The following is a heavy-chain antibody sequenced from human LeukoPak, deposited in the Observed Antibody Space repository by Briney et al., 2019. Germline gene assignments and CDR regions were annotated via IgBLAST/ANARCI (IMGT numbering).Heavy chain of an antibody. V-gene: IGHV3-23*01. CDR1: GFTFSTCG. CDR3: AKDPPNIGLDPYYFDS. Sequence: PGGSLRLSCAASGFTFSTCGMTWVRRAPGRGLEWVSTISGSGGGTWYTDSVKGRFTISRDNSKNTLYLQMNSLRVEDTAIYYCAKDPPNIGLDPYYFDSWGQGTLVTVSS. J-gene: IGHJ4*02. D-gene: IGHD2/OR15-2a*01. CDR2: ISGSGGGT.